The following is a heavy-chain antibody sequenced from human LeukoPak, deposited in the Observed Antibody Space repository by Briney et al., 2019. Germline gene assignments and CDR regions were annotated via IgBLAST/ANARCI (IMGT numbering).Heavy chain of an antibody. CDR1: GFTFSSYS. V-gene: IGHV3-21*01. J-gene: IGHJ4*02. CDR2: ISSSSSYI. CDR3: ARETTVVTPGVFEY. Sequence: GGSLRLSCAASGFTFSSYSMNWVRQAPGKGLEWVSSISSSSSYIYYADSVKGRFTISRDNAKNSLYLQMNSLRAEDTAVYYCARETTVVTPGVFEYWGQGTLVTVSS. D-gene: IGHD4-23*01.